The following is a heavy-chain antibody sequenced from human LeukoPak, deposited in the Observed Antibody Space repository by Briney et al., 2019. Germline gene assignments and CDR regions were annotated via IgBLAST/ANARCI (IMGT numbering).Heavy chain of an antibody. D-gene: IGHD6-19*01. J-gene: IGHJ4*02. CDR2: INPSVDTT. CDR1: GYTFTSYY. Sequence: ASVKVSCKASGYTFTSYYIHWVRQAPGQGLEWMGIINPSVDTTSYPQRFQGRVTMTRDTSTSTVYMELSSLRSEDAAVYYCVRVFSESSLSAVIDIGYFDYWGQGTLVTVSS. CDR3: VRVFSESSLSAVIDIGYFDY. V-gene: IGHV1-46*01.